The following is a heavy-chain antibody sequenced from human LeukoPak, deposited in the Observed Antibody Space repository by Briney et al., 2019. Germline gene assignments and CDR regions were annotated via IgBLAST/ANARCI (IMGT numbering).Heavy chain of an antibody. V-gene: IGHV4-38-2*01. CDR2: IYHSGST. J-gene: IGHJ4*02. Sequence: KPSETLSLTCAVSGYSISSGYYWGWIRQPPGKGLEWIGSIYHSGSTYYNPSLKSRVTISVDTSKNQFSPKLSSVTAADTAVYYCARKIAVAGIIDYWGQGALVTVSS. CDR3: ARKIAVAGIIDY. CDR1: GYSISSGYY. D-gene: IGHD6-19*01.